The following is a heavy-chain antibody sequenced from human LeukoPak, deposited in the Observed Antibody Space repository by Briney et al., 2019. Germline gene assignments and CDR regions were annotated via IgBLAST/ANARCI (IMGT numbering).Heavy chain of an antibody. CDR2: IKQDGSEK. J-gene: IGHJ6*03. V-gene: IGHV3-7*01. CDR3: ARVMSASVWRSYGSYYYYYYMDI. CDR1: GFTFSSYW. Sequence: GGSLRLSCAASGFTFSSYWMSWVRQAPGKGLEGVANIKQDGSEKYSVDSVKGGFTISRVNAKNSLYMQMNSLRAEDTAVYYCARVMSASVWRSYGSYYYYYYMDIWGKGTTVTVSS. D-gene: IGHD3-16*01.